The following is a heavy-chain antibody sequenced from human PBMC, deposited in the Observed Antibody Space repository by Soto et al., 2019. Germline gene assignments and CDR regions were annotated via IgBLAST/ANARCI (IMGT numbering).Heavy chain of an antibody. Sequence: VGSLRLSCAASGFTFSSYGMHWVRQAPGKGLEWVAVIWYDGSNKYYADSVKGRFTISRDNSKNTLYLQMNSLRAEDTAVYYCARGLGGGDNYCDYWGQGTLVTVSS. J-gene: IGHJ4*02. D-gene: IGHD2-21*02. CDR2: IWYDGSNK. CDR3: ARGLGGGDNYCDY. CDR1: GFTFSSYG. V-gene: IGHV3-33*01.